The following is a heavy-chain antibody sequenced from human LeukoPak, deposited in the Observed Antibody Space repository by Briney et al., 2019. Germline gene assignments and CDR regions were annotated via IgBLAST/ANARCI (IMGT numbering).Heavy chain of an antibody. CDR2: VSWDGNNI. Sequence: PGGSLRLSCVASGFSFDDYAMHWVRQAPGKGLEWVSGVSWDGNNIGYADSVKGRFTISRDNAKSSLYLQMNSLRAEDTALYYCGKSTVGRYNYYMDVWGKGTTVTVSS. CDR3: GKSTVGRYNYYMDV. CDR1: GFSFDDYA. V-gene: IGHV3-9*01. J-gene: IGHJ6*03. D-gene: IGHD3-10*01.